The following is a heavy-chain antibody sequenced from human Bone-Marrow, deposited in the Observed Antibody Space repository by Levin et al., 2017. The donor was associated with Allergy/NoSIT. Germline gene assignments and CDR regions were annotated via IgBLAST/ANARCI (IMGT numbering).Heavy chain of an antibody. D-gene: IGHD4-17*01. J-gene: IGHJ4*02. CDR3: AADAEDYGDYVFGY. V-gene: IGHV1-58*02. CDR2: IAVGSGDT. Sequence: PGESLKISCKASGPKFSQSGIQWVRQARGPRLEWIGWIAVGSGDTNYAQSFRERVTITRDMSTSTVYMELTGLRSDDTAVYFCAADAEDYGDYVFGYWGQGTLVTVSS. CDR1: GPKFSQSG.